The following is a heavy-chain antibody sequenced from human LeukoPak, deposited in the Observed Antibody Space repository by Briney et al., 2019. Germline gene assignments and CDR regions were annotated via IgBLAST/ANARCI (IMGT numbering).Heavy chain of an antibody. CDR3: ARGLLGIERAFDI. Sequence: PSETLSLTCNVSGGSISSYYWSWIRQPPGKGLEWIGYIYYSGSTNYNPSLKSRVTISVDTSKNQFSLKLSSVTAADTAVYYCARGLLGIERAFDIWGKGTMVTVSS. J-gene: IGHJ3*02. V-gene: IGHV4-59*01. CDR1: GGSISSYY. D-gene: IGHD3-22*01. CDR2: IYYSGST.